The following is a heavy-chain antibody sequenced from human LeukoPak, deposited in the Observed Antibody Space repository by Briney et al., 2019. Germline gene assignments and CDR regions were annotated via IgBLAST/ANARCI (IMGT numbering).Heavy chain of an antibody. CDR3: ARDRDDYGGNSYFDY. CDR1: GVTFSSYS. J-gene: IGHJ4*02. D-gene: IGHD4-23*01. CDR2: ISSSSSYI. V-gene: IGHV3-21*01. Sequence: GGSLRLSCAASGVTFSSYSMNWVRQAPGKGLEWVSSISSSSSYIYYADSVKGRYTISRDNAKNSLYLQMNSLRAEDTAVYYCARDRDDYGGNSYFDYWGQGTLVTVSS.